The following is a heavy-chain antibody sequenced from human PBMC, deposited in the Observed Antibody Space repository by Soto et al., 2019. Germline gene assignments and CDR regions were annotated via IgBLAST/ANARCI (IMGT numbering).Heavy chain of an antibody. CDR2: IIPIFGTA. D-gene: IGHD6-13*01. CDR3: ARDPSGIAAAGTHYYYYGMDV. V-gene: IGHV1-69*13. Sequence: SVKVSCKASGGTFSSYAISWVRQAPGQGLEWMGGIIPIFGTANYAQKFQGRVTITADESTSTAYMELSSLRSEDTAVYYCARDPSGIAAAGTHYYYYGMDVWGQGTTVTVSS. J-gene: IGHJ6*02. CDR1: GGTFSSYA.